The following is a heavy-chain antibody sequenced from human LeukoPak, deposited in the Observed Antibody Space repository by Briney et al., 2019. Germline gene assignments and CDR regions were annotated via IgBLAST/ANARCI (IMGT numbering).Heavy chain of an antibody. D-gene: IGHD6-6*01. Sequence: GRSLRLSCAASGFTFSSYAMHWVRQAPGKGLEWVAVISYDGSNKYYADSVKGRFTISRDNSKNTLYLQMNSLRAEDTAVYYCARDSSSSSDRGAPLPDYWGQGTLVTVSS. CDR2: ISYDGSNK. CDR1: GFTFSSYA. J-gene: IGHJ4*02. CDR3: ARDSSSSSDRGAPLPDY. V-gene: IGHV3-30-3*01.